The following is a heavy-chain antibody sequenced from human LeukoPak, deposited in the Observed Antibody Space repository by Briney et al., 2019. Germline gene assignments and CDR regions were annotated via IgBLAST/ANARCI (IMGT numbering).Heavy chain of an antibody. CDR1: GGSISSSNW. V-gene: IGHV4-4*02. CDR3: AGAVGASGWSDAFDI. D-gene: IGHD6-19*01. Sequence: PSGTLSLTCAVSGGSISSSNWWSWVRQPPGKGLEWIGEIYHSGSTNYNPSLKSRVTISVDKSKNQFSLKLSSVTAADTAVYYCAGAVGASGWSDAFDIWGQGTMVTVSS. CDR2: IYHSGST. J-gene: IGHJ3*02.